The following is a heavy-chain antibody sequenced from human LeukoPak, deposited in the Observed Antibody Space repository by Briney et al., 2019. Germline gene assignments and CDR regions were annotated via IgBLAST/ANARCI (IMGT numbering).Heavy chain of an antibody. CDR1: GGTFSSYA. Sequence: VASVKLSCKASGGTFSSYAISWVRQAPGQGLEWMGGIIPIFGTANYAQKFQGRVTITTDESTSTAYMELSSLRSEDTAVYYCARTYDILTGWDYWGQGTLVTVSS. V-gene: IGHV1-69*05. D-gene: IGHD3-9*01. CDR2: IIPIFGTA. CDR3: ARTYDILTGWDY. J-gene: IGHJ4*02.